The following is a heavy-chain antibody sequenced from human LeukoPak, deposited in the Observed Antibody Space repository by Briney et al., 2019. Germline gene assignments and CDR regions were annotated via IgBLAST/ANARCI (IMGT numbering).Heavy chain of an antibody. CDR1: GYTFTSYY. CDR2: INPSGGST. CDR3: AREPIQGYSSTYFDY. D-gene: IGHD6-13*01. V-gene: IGHV1-46*01. Sequence: GASVKVSCKASGYTFTSYYMHWVRQAPGQGLEWMGIINPSGGSTSYAQKFQGRVTMTRDMSTSTVYMELSSLRSEDTAVYYCAREPIQGYSSTYFDYWGQGTLVTVSS. J-gene: IGHJ4*02.